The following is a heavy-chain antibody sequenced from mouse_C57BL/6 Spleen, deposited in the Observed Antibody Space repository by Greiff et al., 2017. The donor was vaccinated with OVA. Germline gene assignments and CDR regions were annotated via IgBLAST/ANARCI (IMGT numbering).Heavy chain of an antibody. CDR3: ARGCDGYYGYAMDY. D-gene: IGHD2-3*01. CDR2: IDPNSGGT. Sequence: QVHVKQPGAELVKPGASVKLSCKASGYTFTSYWMHWVKQRPGRGLEWIGRIDPNSGGTKYNEKFKSKATLTVDKPSSTAYMQLSSLTSEDSAVDYCARGCDGYYGYAMDYWGQGTSVTVSA. J-gene: IGHJ4*01. V-gene: IGHV1-72*01. CDR1: GYTFTSYW.